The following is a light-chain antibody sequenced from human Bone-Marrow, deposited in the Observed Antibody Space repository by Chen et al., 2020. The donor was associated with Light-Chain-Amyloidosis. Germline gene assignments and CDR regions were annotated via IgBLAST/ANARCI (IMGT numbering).Light chain of an antibody. CDR3: QQSYSMSSIT. CDR1: QRISNY. CDR2: AAS. V-gene: IGKV1-39*01. Sequence: DIQMTQSPSSLSASVGDRVTITCRASQRISNYLNWYQQKPGKAPKLLIHAASTLQSGVPLRFSGSGSGTDFILTISSVQPEDFAIEYCQQSYSMSSITFGQGTRLEIK. J-gene: IGKJ5*01.